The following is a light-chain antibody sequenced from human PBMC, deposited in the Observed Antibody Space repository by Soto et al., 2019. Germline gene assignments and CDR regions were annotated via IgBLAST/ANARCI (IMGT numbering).Light chain of an antibody. Sequence: DIQMTQSPSSLSASVGDRVTITCQASQDISNYLNWYQQKPGKAPKLLIYDASNLETGVPSRFSESGSGTDFTFTISSLQPEDIATYYCQQYDNLPRSTFGQGTKVEIK. V-gene: IGKV1-33*01. CDR1: QDISNY. CDR2: DAS. J-gene: IGKJ1*01. CDR3: QQYDNLPRST.